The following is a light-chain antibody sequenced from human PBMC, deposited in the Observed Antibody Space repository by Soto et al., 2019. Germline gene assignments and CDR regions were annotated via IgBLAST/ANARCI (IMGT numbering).Light chain of an antibody. CDR1: SSDVGSYNY. CDR3: SSYTIVSTYV. CDR2: EVS. J-gene: IGLJ1*01. V-gene: IGLV2-14*01. Sequence: QSVLTQPASVSGSPGQSITISCTGTSSDVGSYNYVSWYQQHPGNAPKLLIFEVSRRPSGISNRFSGSKSGNTASLTISGLQAEDEADYYCSSYTIVSTYVFGTGTQLTVL.